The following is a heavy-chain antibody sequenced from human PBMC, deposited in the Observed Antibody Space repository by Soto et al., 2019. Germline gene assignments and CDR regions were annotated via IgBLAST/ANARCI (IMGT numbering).Heavy chain of an antibody. CDR3: AKDGPQYYYDSSGYYYSDAFDI. J-gene: IGHJ3*02. CDR2: ISGSGGST. V-gene: IGHV3-23*01. CDR1: GFTFSSYA. D-gene: IGHD3-22*01. Sequence: GGSLSLSCAASGFTFSSYAMSWVRQAPGKGLEWVSAISGSGGSTYYADSVKGRFTISRDNSKNTLYLQMNSLRAEDTAVYYCAKDGPQYYYDSSGYYYSDAFDIWGQGTMVTVSS.